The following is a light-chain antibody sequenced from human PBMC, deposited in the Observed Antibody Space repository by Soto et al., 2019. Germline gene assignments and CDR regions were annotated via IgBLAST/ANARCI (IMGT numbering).Light chain of an antibody. CDR3: ETWDTNVVV. V-gene: IGLV4-60*02. CDR1: SGHSTYI. J-gene: IGLJ2*01. Sequence: QLVLTQSSSASASLGSSVKRTCTLSSGHSTYIIAWHQQQPGKAPRYLMKLEGSGSYNKGSGIPDRFSGSSSGADRYLTISNLQFEYEADYYCETWDTNVVVFGGGTKVPVL. CDR2: LEGSGSY.